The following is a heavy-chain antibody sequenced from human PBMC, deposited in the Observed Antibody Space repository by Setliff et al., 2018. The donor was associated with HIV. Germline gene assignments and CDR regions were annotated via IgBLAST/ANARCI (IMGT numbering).Heavy chain of an antibody. CDR1: GGSFTNYF. V-gene: IGHV4-34*10. J-gene: IGHJ6*02. CDR2: INHSGRT. D-gene: IGHD3-10*01. Sequence: SETLSLTCAVYGGSFTNYFWSWIRQSPGEGLEWIGEINHSGRTKYNPSLKSRVTMSVDTSKNQFSLKLKSVTAADTAVYYCARDSRGGFGELIWGDYYYYYGMDVWGQGTTVTVSS. CDR3: ARDSRGGFGELIWGDYYYYYGMDV.